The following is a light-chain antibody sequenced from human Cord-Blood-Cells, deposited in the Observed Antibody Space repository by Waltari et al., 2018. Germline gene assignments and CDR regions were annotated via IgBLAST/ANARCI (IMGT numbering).Light chain of an antibody. Sequence: QSALTQPASVSGSPGQSITISCTGTSSDVGGYNYVSWYQQHPGKAPKLMIYDVSNQPSGVSNRFSGSNSGNTASLTLSGLQAEDEADYYCSSYTSSSTLVFGGGTKLTVL. CDR2: DVS. CDR1: SSDVGGYNY. V-gene: IGLV2-14*01. J-gene: IGLJ3*02. CDR3: SSYTSSSTLV.